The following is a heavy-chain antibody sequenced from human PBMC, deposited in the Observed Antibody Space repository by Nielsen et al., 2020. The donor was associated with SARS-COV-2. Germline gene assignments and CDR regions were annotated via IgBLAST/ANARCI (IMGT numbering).Heavy chain of an antibody. J-gene: IGHJ4*02. V-gene: IGHV3-23*01. CDR3: AKHRWGHFYDSIDY. CDR2: ISGGDDST. Sequence: GGSLRLSCAASGFTFNNYHMSWVRQSPEKALEWVSSISGGDDSTYCADSVKGRFTISRDNSKNTLYLQMNSLRAEDTAVYYCAKHRWGHFYDSIDYWGQGNLVTVSS. D-gene: IGHD3-22*01. CDR1: GFTFNNYH.